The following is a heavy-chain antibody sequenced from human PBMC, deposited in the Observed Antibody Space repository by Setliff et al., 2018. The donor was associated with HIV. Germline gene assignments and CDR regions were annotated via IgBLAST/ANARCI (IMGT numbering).Heavy chain of an antibody. D-gene: IGHD2-15*01. CDR3: ARIVVAASDAFDI. Sequence: KTGGSLRLSCAASGFTFSGYSMNWVRQAPGKGLEWVSSISSSGSYIYYADSMKGRFTISRDNAKNSLYLQMNSLRAEDTAVYYCARIVVAASDAFDIWGQGTKVTVSS. V-gene: IGHV3-21*06. CDR2: ISSSGSYI. CDR1: GFTFSGYS. J-gene: IGHJ3*02.